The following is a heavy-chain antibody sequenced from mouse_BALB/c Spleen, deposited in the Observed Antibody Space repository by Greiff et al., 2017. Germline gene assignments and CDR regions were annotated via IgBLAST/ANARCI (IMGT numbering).Heavy chain of an antibody. CDR1: GFTFSSYG. D-gene: IGHD3-2*01. Sequence: EVQVVESGGGLVQPGGSLKLSCAASGFTFSSYGMSWVRQTPDKRLELVATINSNGGSTYYPDSVKGRFTISRDNAKNTLYLQMSSLKSEDTAMYYCARDRDSSGYVDYWGQGTTLTVSS. V-gene: IGHV5-6-3*01. CDR3: ARDRDSSGYVDY. J-gene: IGHJ2*01. CDR2: INSNGGST.